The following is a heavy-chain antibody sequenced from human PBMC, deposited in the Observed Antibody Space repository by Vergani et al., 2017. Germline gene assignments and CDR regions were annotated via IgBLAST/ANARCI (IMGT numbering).Heavy chain of an antibody. CDR1: GFTFSSYA. Sequence: EVQLLESGGGLVQPGGSLRLSCAASGFTFSSYAMSWVRQAPGKGLEWVSAISGSGGSTYYADSVKGRFTISRDNSKNTLYLQMNSLRAEDTAVYYCAKDGLYSSGWYDDAFDIWGQGTMVTVSS. CDR2: ISGSGGST. J-gene: IGHJ3*02. D-gene: IGHD6-19*01. CDR3: AKDGLYSSGWYDDAFDI. V-gene: IGHV3-23*01.